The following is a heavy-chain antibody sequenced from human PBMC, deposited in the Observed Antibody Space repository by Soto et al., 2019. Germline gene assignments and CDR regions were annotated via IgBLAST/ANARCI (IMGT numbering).Heavy chain of an antibody. CDR3: ARDGYCSGGSCYSVPVFDY. CDR1: GFTFSSYG. J-gene: IGHJ4*02. Sequence: QVQLVESGGDVVQPGRSLRLSCAASGFTFSSYGMHWVRQAPGKGLEWVAVIWYDGSNKYYADSVKGRFTISRDNSXXXLXXQMNSLRAEDTAVYYCARDGYCSGGSCYSVPVFDYWGQGTLVTVSS. D-gene: IGHD2-15*01. CDR2: IWYDGSNK. V-gene: IGHV3-33*01.